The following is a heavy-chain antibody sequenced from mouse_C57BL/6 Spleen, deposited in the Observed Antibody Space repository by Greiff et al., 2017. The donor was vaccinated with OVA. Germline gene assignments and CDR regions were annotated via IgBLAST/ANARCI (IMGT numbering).Heavy chain of an antibody. CDR1: GYTFTSYW. J-gene: IGHJ2*01. CDR2: IYPGSGST. D-gene: IGHD3-2*02. CDR3: AREGGTAQAPYCDY. Sequence: VQLQQPGAELVKPGASVKMSCKASGYTFTSYWITWVKQRPGQGLEWIGDIYPGSGSTNYNEKFKSKATLTVDTSSSTAYMQLSSLTSEDSAVDYCAREGGTAQAPYCDYGGKGTTRTVSS. V-gene: IGHV1-55*01.